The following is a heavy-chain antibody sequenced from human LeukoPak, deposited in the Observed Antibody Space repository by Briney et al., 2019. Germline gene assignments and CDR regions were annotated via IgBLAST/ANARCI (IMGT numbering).Heavy chain of an antibody. J-gene: IGHJ4*02. V-gene: IGHV3-48*03. CDR2: ISSSGSTI. Sequence: GGSLRLSCAASGFTFSSYEMNWVRQAPGKGLEWVSYISSSGSTIYYADSVKGRFTISRDNAKNSLYLQMNSLRAEDTAVYYCARELNDYVWGSYRTFDYWGQGTLVTVSS. CDR1: GFTFSSYE. D-gene: IGHD3-16*02. CDR3: ARELNDYVWGSYRTFDY.